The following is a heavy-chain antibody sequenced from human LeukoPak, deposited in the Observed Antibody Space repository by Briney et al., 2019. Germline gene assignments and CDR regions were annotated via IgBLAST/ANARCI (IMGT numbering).Heavy chain of an antibody. V-gene: IGHV4-61*02. D-gene: IGHD3-3*01. Sequence: SETLSLTSTVSGGSISSGNYFWSWIRHPAGKGLEWIGRIYTSGSTNYNPSLKSRVTISVDTSKNQFSLKLSSVTAADTAVYYCARSPLEYDFWSGRHYYFDYWGQGTLVTVSS. CDR3: ARSPLEYDFWSGRHYYFDY. CDR1: GGSISSGNYF. CDR2: IYTSGST. J-gene: IGHJ4*02.